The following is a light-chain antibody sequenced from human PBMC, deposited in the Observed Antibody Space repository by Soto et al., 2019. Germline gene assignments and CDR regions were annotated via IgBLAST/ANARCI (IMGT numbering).Light chain of an antibody. V-gene: IGKV3-20*01. J-gene: IGKJ4*01. Sequence: EIVLTQPPGTLSLSPGERATIDCRARQSVSNRYLAWYQQKPGQAPRLLIYGASSRTTGIPDRFSGSGSGTDFTLTISRLEPEDFAVYYCQQFSSYPLTFGGGTKV. CDR2: GAS. CDR3: QQFSSYPLT. CDR1: QSVSNRY.